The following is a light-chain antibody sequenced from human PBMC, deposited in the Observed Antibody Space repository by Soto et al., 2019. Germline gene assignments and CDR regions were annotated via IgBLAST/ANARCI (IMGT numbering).Light chain of an antibody. V-gene: IGKV3-20*01. J-gene: IGKJ1*01. CDR1: HSVSSRY. CDR2: GAS. Sequence: EVVVRQSPGTLSLSPGEGATLSCRGRHSVSSRYLAWYQQKHGQAPRLLIYGASSRATGIPDRFSGSGSGTDFTLTISSLEPEDFAVYYCQQYVSPPWTFGQGTKVDIK. CDR3: QQYVSPPWT.